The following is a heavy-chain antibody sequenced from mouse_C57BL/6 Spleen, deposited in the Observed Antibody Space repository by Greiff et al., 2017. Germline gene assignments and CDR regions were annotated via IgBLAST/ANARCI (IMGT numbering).Heavy chain of an antibody. CDR3: IRGTTVDWYFDV. D-gene: IGHD1-1*01. Sequence: QVQLQQSGAELVRPGASVTLSCKASGYTFTDYEMHWVKQTPVHGLEWIGAIDPETGGTAYNQKFKGKAILTADKSSSTAYMELRSLTSEDSAVYYCIRGTTVDWYFDVWGTGTTVTVSS. V-gene: IGHV1-15*01. J-gene: IGHJ1*03. CDR1: GYTFTDYE. CDR2: IDPETGGT.